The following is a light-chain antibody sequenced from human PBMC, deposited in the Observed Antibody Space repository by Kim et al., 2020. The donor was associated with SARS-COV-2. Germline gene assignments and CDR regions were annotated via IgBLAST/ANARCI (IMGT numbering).Light chain of an antibody. CDR3: AAWFDSLVV. V-gene: IGLV1-44*01. J-gene: IGLJ2*01. CDR1: RSNSRDNT. CDR2: TND. Sequence: ELTQPPSASGTPGQSVTISCSGTRSNSRDNTVSWYQQVPGTTPKLLIHTNDRRPSGVPDRFSGSKSGTSASLAISGLRSEDEADYYCAAWFDSLVVFGGGTKLTVL.